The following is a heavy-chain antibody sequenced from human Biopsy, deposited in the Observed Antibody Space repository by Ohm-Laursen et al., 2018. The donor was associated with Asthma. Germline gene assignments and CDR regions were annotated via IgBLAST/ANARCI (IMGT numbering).Heavy chain of an antibody. CDR2: ISVYSGNT. D-gene: IGHD3-10*01. CDR3: ARAVDYSHYYGIDV. J-gene: IGHJ6*02. V-gene: IGHV1-18*01. CDR1: GYTFNSAG. Sequence: GASVKVSCKTSGYTFNSAGITWVRQTPGQGLEWTGWISVYSGNTKVAQKLQDRVTMITDTSTSTAYMELRSLRSDDTAVYFCARAVDYSHYYGIDVWGQGTTVTVS.